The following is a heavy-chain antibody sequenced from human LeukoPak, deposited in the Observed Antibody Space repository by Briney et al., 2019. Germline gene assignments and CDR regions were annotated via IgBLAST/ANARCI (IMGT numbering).Heavy chain of an antibody. CDR2: IIPILDIT. CDR3: ARGLSSGRSPMDY. V-gene: IGHV1-69*04. J-gene: IGHJ4*02. D-gene: IGHD6-19*01. CDR1: GGTFSNYV. Sequence: SVKVSCKASGGTFSNYVINWVRQAPGQGLEWMGRIIPILDITNYAQKFQGRVTLTADKSTTTAYMEPSSLISEDTAVYYCARGLSSGRSPMDYWGQGTLVTVSS.